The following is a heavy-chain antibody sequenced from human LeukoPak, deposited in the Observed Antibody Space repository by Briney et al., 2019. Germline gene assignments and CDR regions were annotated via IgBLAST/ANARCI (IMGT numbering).Heavy chain of an antibody. CDR2: IIPIFGTA. CDR1: RGTLSSFA. CDR3: ASMHQDKP. J-gene: IGHJ3*01. D-gene: IGHD2-2*01. Sequence: SVKIPWNASRGTLSSFAISWVRQAPGQGLEWMGGIIPIFGTANYAQKFQGRVTITADESTSTAYMELSSLRSEDTAVYYCASMHQDKPWGQGTMVTVSS. V-gene: IGHV1-69*01.